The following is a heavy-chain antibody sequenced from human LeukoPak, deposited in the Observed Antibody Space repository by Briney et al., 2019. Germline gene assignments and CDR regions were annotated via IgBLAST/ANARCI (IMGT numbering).Heavy chain of an antibody. D-gene: IGHD2-8*01. CDR1: GYTFSDFH. CDR2: INPNSGAT. V-gene: IGHV1-2*02. CDR3: ARGAGRGTKDALFDH. Sequence: ASVKVSCKASGYTFSDFHIHWVRQAPGQGLEWMGWINPNSGATNYAPKFQGRVTMTRDASINTAYMDLSSLRSDDTALFYCARGAGRGTKDALFDHWGQGTLVTVSS. J-gene: IGHJ4*02.